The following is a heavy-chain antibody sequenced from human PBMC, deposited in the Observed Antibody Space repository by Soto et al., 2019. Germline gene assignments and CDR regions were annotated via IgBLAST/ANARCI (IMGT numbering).Heavy chain of an antibody. V-gene: IGHV3-30-3*01. Sequence: QVQLVESGGGVVQPGRSLRLSCAASGFTVSSYAMHWVRQAPGKGLEWVSVISYDGSNKYYADSVKGRFTISRDNSKNTLYLQMNSLRAEDTAVYYCARAREGEWLVSSDYFAYWGQGTLVTVSS. CDR2: ISYDGSNK. CDR3: ARAREGEWLVSSDYFAY. D-gene: IGHD6-19*01. CDR1: GFTVSSYA. J-gene: IGHJ4*02.